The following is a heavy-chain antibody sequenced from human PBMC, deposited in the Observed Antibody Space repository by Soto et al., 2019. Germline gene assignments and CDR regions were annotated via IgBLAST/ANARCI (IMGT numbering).Heavy chain of an antibody. D-gene: IGHD3-9*01. CDR2: ISAYNGNI. CDR1: GYDFTNYG. Sequence: QVRLVQSGAEVKKPGASVKVSCKTYGYDFTNYGINWVRQAPGQGLEWMGWISAYNGNIVYAQNFRGRATLTTDTPTGSAYMELRSLRSDDTAVYYCARGHDILPGWKFTFWGQGTLVTVSS. J-gene: IGHJ4*02. CDR3: ARGHDILPGWKFTF. V-gene: IGHV1-18*01.